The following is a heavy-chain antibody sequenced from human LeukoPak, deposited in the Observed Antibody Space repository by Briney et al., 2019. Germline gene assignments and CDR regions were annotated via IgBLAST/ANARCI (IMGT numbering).Heavy chain of an antibody. Sequence: SETLSLTCTVSGGSISSYYWSWIRQPPGKGLEWIGYIYYSGSTNYNPSLKSRVTISVDTSKNQFSLKLSSVTAADTAVYYCARHGFIAAAGTRDAFDIWGQGTMVTVSS. D-gene: IGHD6-13*01. CDR1: GGSISSYY. CDR2: IYYSGST. V-gene: IGHV4-59*08. J-gene: IGHJ3*02. CDR3: ARHGFIAAAGTRDAFDI.